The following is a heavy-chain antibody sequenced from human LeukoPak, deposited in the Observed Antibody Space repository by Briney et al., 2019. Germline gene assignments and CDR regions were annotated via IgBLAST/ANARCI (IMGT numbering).Heavy chain of an antibody. CDR3: ARADSNIAARRIGFDY. V-gene: IGHV3-23*01. CDR2: ISGSGAGT. J-gene: IGHJ4*02. CDR1: GFTFSSFA. D-gene: IGHD6-6*01. Sequence: GGSLRLSCAASGFTFSSFAMSWVRQAPGKGLDWVSSISGSGAGTYYADSVKGRFTISRDNAKNSLYLQMNSLRAGDTALYYCARADSNIAARRIGFDYWGQGTLVTVSS.